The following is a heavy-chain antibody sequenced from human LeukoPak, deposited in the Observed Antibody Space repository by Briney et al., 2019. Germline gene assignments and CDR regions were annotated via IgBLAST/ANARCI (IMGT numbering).Heavy chain of an antibody. D-gene: IGHD5-24*01. CDR1: GFTFDDYA. CDR3: ARDDRWLQFNN. Sequence: PGGSLRLSCAASGFTFDDYAMHWVRQAPGKGLEWVSLISWDGGSTYYADSVKGRFTISRDNSKNSLYLQMNSLRAEDTAVYFCARDDRWLQFNNWGQGTLVTVSS. CDR2: ISWDGGST. J-gene: IGHJ4*02. V-gene: IGHV3-43D*03.